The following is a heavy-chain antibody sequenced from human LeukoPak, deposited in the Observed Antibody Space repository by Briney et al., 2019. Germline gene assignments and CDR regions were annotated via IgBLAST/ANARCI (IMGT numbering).Heavy chain of an antibody. Sequence: TGGSLRLSCAASGFTFSTYGMHWVRQAPGKGLEWVAVISYDGSNKKYGDSVKGRFTTSRDNSKNTLYLQMNSLRAEDTAVYYCAKAYSSSWPPEYWGQGTLVTVSS. CDR1: GFTFSTYG. CDR3: AKAYSSSWPPEY. CDR2: ISYDGSNK. V-gene: IGHV3-30*18. J-gene: IGHJ4*02. D-gene: IGHD6-13*01.